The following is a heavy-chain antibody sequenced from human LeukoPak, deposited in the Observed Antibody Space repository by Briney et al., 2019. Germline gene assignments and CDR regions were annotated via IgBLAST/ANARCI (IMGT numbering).Heavy chain of an antibody. J-gene: IGHJ4*02. CDR2: IIPIFGTA. Sequence: SVKVSCKASGGTFSNYAISWVRQAPGQGLEWMGGIIPIFGTANYAQKFQGRVTITADESTSTAYMELGSLRSEDTAVYYCARGPVDDYGDLLGFDYWGQGTLVTVSS. D-gene: IGHD4-17*01. CDR1: GGTFSNYA. V-gene: IGHV1-69*13. CDR3: ARGPVDDYGDLLGFDY.